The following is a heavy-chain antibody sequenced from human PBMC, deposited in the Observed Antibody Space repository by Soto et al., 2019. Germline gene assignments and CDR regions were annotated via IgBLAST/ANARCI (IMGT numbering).Heavy chain of an antibody. J-gene: IGHJ5*01. Sequence: EMQLVESGGGLVQPGRSLRLSCAVSGFTFENFALHWVRQAPGKGLEWVSGIDWNSGTIDYADSVKGRFTLSRDSATSSLYLHLACLRPEDTAFYYCEKAPKVVTPGFDTWGHGTLVPGSS. D-gene: IGHD2-21*02. CDR1: GFTFENFA. CDR3: EKAPKVVTPGFDT. V-gene: IGHV3-9*01. CDR2: IDWNSGTI.